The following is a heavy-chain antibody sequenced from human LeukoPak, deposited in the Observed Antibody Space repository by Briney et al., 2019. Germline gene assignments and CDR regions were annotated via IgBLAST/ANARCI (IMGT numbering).Heavy chain of an antibody. CDR3: ARGPTPYSSNDYGDYILGDY. Sequence: NPGGSLRLSCAASGFTFSDFYMSWIRQAPGKGLEWVSYISSSGSTIYYADSVKGRFTISRDNAKNSLYLQMNSLRAEDTAVYYCARGPTPYSSNDYGDYILGDYWGQGTLVTVSS. CDR2: ISSSGSTI. V-gene: IGHV3-11*04. CDR1: GFTFSDFY. D-gene: IGHD4-17*01. J-gene: IGHJ4*02.